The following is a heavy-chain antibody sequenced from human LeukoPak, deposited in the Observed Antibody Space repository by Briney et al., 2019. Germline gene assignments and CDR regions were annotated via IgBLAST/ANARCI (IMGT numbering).Heavy chain of an antibody. CDR2: ISGSGGST. CDR1: GFTFSSYA. CDR3: ARERGSSGSAGWFDP. V-gene: IGHV3-23*01. Sequence: GGSLRLSCAASGFTFSSYAMSWVRQAPGKGLEWVSAISGSGGSTYYADSVKGRFTISRDNSKNTMYLEMNDVRPDDSAMYYCARERGSSGSAGWFDPWGQGTPVRVSS. J-gene: IGHJ5*02. D-gene: IGHD3-22*01.